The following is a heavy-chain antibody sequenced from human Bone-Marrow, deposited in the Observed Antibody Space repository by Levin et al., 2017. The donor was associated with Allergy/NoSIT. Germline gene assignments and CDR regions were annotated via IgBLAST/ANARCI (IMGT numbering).Heavy chain of an antibody. CDR2: IYWDDEK. V-gene: IGHV2-5*02. D-gene: IGHD4-17*01. Sequence: GSGPTLVKPTQTLTLTCSFSGFSFRTSGVGVGWIRQPSGKALEWLALIYWDDEKHYTPSLTTRLTITKDTSQNHVVLVMTNVNPADTARYYCAHYGDYQQLRTFDYWGEGSLVTVS. CDR3: AHYGDYQQLRTFDY. CDR1: GFSFRTSGVG. J-gene: IGHJ4*02.